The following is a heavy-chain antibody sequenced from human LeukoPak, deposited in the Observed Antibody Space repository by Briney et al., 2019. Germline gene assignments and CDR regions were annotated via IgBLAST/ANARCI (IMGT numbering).Heavy chain of an antibody. V-gene: IGHV1-2*02. CDR3: ASRRTFRQIAAAATNWFDP. Sequence: ASVKVSCKASGYTFTGYYMHWLRQAPGQGLEWMGWINPNSGGTNYAQKFQGRVAMTRDTSIGTASMELSRLRSDDTAVYYCASRRTFRQIAAAATNWFDPWGQGTLVTVSS. J-gene: IGHJ5*02. CDR1: GYTFTGYY. D-gene: IGHD6-13*01. CDR2: INPNSGGT.